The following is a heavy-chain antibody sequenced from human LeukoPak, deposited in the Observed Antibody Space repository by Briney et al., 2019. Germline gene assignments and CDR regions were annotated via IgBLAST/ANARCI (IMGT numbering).Heavy chain of an antibody. CDR3: ARRTLGLGGKPWLDQFDY. Sequence: SETLSLTCTVSGGSISSYYWSWIWQPPGKGLEWIGYIYYSGSTNYNPSLKSRVTISIDTSQNQFSLNLSSVTAADTAVYYCARRTLGLGGKPWLDQFDYWGQGTLVTVSS. V-gene: IGHV4-59*08. J-gene: IGHJ4*02. D-gene: IGHD6-19*01. CDR2: IYYSGST. CDR1: GGSISSYY.